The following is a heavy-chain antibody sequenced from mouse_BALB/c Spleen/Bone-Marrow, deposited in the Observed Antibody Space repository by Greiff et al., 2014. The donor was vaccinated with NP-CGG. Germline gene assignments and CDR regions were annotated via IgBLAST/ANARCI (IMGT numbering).Heavy chain of an antibody. V-gene: IGHV1-26*01. CDR2: VNPNNGGT. D-gene: IGHD2-4*01. Sequence: EVKLVESGPDLVKPGASVKISCKASGYSFTGYYMHWVKQSHGKSLEWIGRVNPNNGGTSYNQKFKGKAILTVDRSSNTAYMELRSLTSEDSAVYYCARLITAGWYFDVWGAGTTVTVSS. CDR1: GYSFTGYY. J-gene: IGHJ1*01. CDR3: ARLITAGWYFDV.